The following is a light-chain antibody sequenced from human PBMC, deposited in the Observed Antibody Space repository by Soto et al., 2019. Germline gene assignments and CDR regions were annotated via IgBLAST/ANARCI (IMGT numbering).Light chain of an antibody. Sequence: DLQMTQSPSPLSASVGDRVTVTCRASQSSSGWLAWYQQKPGKAPKLLIYKESTLESGAQSRFCGSRSGTQFTFTITSLQPEDYATYYCQQYDSYPRTFGQGTKVEIK. V-gene: IGKV1-5*03. CDR1: QSSSGW. CDR3: QQYDSYPRT. J-gene: IGKJ1*01. CDR2: KES.